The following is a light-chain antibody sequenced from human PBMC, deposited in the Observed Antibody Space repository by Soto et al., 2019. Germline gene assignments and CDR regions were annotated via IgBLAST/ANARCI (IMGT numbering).Light chain of an antibody. V-gene: IGKV4-1*01. CDR3: QEYYSTPLT. CDR1: RRVLYSSNNKNY. Sequence: EIVVTPSPDSLAVSLGERATINCKSSRRVLYSSNNKNYLAWYQQKPGQPPKLLIYWASTRDSGVPDRFSGSGSGTDFPLTSSSVQDEDVAVYCWQEYYSTPLTFGGGTKVDIK. J-gene: IGKJ4*02. CDR2: WAS.